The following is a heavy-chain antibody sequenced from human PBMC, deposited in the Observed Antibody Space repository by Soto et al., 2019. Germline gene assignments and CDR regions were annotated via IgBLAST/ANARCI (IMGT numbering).Heavy chain of an antibody. D-gene: IGHD2-21*02. Sequence: QVQLVESGGGVVQPGRSLRLSCAASGFTFSSYAMHWVRQAPGKGLEWVAVISYDGSNKYYADSVKGRFTISRDNSKNTLYRQMNSLRAEDTAGYYCARRGRGDSGVVTAFDYWGQGTLVTVSS. V-gene: IGHV3-30-3*01. CDR3: ARRGRGDSGVVTAFDY. J-gene: IGHJ4*02. CDR1: GFTFSSYA. CDR2: ISYDGSNK.